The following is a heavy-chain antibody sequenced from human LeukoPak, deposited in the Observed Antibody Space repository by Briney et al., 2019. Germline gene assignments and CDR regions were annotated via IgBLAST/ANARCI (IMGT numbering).Heavy chain of an antibody. V-gene: IGHV4-59*08. D-gene: IGHD2/OR15-2a*01. Sequence: SETLSLTCTVSGGSISSYYWSWIRQPPGKGLEWIAYISDIGSTNHNPSLKSRVTISLDTSKNQFSLKLSSVTAADTAVYYCAGHHPRNTVDFWGQGTLVTVSS. CDR3: AGHHPRNTVDF. J-gene: IGHJ4*02. CDR1: GGSISSYY. CDR2: ISDIGST.